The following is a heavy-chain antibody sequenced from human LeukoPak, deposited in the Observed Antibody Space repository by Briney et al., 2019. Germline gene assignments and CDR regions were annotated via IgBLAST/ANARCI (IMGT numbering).Heavy chain of an antibody. CDR2: IHDSGIT. J-gene: IGHJ6*03. D-gene: IGHD2-2*01. CDR1: GGSISDSY. CDR3: ASKIVVVPAAVDYYMDV. Sequence: NASETLSLTCSVSGGSISDSYWSWIRQPPGKGLEWIGKIHDSGITNYNPSLKSRVTFSVDTSKKQFSLKLSSVTAADTAVYYCASKIVVVPAAVDYYMDVWGKGTTVTVSS. V-gene: IGHV4-59*08.